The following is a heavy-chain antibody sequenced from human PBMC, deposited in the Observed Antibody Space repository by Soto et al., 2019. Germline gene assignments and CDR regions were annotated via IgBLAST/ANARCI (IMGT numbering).Heavy chain of an antibody. V-gene: IGHV1-69*13. J-gene: IGHJ5*02. D-gene: IGHD4-17*01. CDR2: IIPIFGTA. CDR1: GGTFSSYA. CDR3: ARDSYGDYVLFDP. Sequence: SVKVSCKASGGTFSSYAISWVRQAPGQGLEWMGGIIPIFGTANCAQKFQGRVTITADESTSTAYMELSSLRSEDTAVYYCARDSYGDYVLFDPWGQGTLVTVSS.